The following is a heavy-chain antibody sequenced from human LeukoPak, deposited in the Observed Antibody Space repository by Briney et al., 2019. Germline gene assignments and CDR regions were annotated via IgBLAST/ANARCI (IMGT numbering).Heavy chain of an antibody. V-gene: IGHV4-39*01. J-gene: IGHJ4*02. Sequence: SETLSLTCTVSGGSISSSSYYWGWIRQPPGKGLEWIGSIYYSGSTYYNPSLKSRATISVDTSKNQFSLKLSSVTAADTAVYYCARVSSPTGNYYDSSGYYYPGDFDYWGQGTLVTVSS. CDR1: GGSISSSSYY. CDR2: IYYSGST. CDR3: ARVSSPTGNYYDSSGYYYPGDFDY. D-gene: IGHD3-22*01.